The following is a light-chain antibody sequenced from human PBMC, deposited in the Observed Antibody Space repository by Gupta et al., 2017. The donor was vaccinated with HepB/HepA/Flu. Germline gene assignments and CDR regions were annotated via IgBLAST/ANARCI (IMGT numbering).Light chain of an antibody. J-gene: IGKJ1*01. CDR3: QQSYSTPWT. Sequence: DIEMTQSPSSLSASVGDRVTITCRASQSISSYLNWYQQKPGKAPKILIYAESSLQSGVPSRFSGSGSGTEFTLTISSLQPEDFATYYCQQSYSTPWTFGQGTKVEIK. V-gene: IGKV1-39*01. CDR1: QSISSY. CDR2: AES.